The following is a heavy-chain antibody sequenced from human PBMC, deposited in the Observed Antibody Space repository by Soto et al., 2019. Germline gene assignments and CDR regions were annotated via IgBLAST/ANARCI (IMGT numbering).Heavy chain of an antibody. V-gene: IGHV1-18*01. CDR2: ISAYNGNT. CDR1: GGTFTSYG. J-gene: IGHJ4*02. D-gene: IGHD6-6*01. Sequence: ASVTVSCKASGGTFTSYGISWVRQAPGQGLEWMGWISAYNGNTNYAQKLQGRVTMTTDTSTSTAYMELRSLRSDDTAVYYCARDLIPYSSSADFDYWGQGTLVTVSS. CDR3: ARDLIPYSSSADFDY.